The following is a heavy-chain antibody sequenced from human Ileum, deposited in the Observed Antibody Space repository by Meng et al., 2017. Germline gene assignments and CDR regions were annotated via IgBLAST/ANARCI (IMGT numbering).Heavy chain of an antibody. CDR3: ARDHMGSLDY. Sequence: HVQLQESGPGLVRPSETLSLNCTVSGGSVSRAGYQWGWIRQPPGKGLEWIGYASTNYNPSLKSRVTISLDTSRNQFSLSLSSVTAADTAVYYCARDHMGSLDYWGQGILVTVSS. CDR1: GGSVSRAGYQ. CDR2: AST. D-gene: IGHD1-26*01. V-gene: IGHV4-61*08. J-gene: IGHJ4*02.